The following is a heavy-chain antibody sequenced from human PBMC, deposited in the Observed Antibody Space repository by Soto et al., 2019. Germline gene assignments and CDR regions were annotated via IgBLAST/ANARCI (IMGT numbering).Heavy chain of an antibody. J-gene: IGHJ4*02. D-gene: IGHD2-2*02. V-gene: IGHV4-39*01. CDR3: ARHEGILGYCISTSCHTSGY. CDR2: IYYSGST. Sequence: PSETLSLTCTVSGGSISSSSYCWGWIRQPPGKGLEWIGSIYYSGSTYYNPSLKSRVTISVDTSKNQFSLKLSSVTAADTAVYYCARHEGILGYCISTSCHTSGYWGQGTLVTVSS. CDR1: GGSISSSSYC.